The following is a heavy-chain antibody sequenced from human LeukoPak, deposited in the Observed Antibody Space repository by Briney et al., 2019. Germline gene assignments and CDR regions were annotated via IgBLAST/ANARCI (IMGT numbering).Heavy chain of an antibody. J-gene: IGHJ3*02. Sequence: GGSLRLSCAASGLTFSNYWMDWVRQAPGKGLEWVANIKQDGSEKNYVDSVKGRFIISRDNAKNSLYLQMNSLRAEDTALYHCARAVYYDFWSGSPDDAFDIWGQGTMVTVSS. CDR1: GLTFSNYW. CDR3: ARAVYYDFWSGSPDDAFDI. D-gene: IGHD3-3*01. V-gene: IGHV3-7*03. CDR2: IKQDGSEK.